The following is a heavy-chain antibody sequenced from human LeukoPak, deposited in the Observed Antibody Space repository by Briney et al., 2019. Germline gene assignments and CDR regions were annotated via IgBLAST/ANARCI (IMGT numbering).Heavy chain of an antibody. V-gene: IGHV3-30*09. D-gene: IGHD4-11*01. Sequence: GRSLRLSCAASGFTFSDYNMHWVRQAPGKGLDWVALMSPDGNKKYYADSMKGRFAISRDNAKNSLYLQMNSLRDEDTAVYYCARDATTQGYFDYWGQGTLVTVSS. J-gene: IGHJ4*02. CDR2: MSPDGNKK. CDR1: GFTFSDYN. CDR3: ARDATTQGYFDY.